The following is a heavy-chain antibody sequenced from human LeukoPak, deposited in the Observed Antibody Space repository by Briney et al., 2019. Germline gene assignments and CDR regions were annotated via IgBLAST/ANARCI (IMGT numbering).Heavy chain of an antibody. V-gene: IGHV4-59*01. Sequence: SETLSLTCTVSGGSISSYYWSWIRQPPGKGLAWIGYIYYSGSTKYNPSLKSRVTISVDASKTQFSLKLNSVTAADTAVYYCARGSPELYYFDYWGQGTLVTVSS. D-gene: IGHD1-7*01. J-gene: IGHJ4*02. CDR1: GGSISSYY. CDR2: IYYSGST. CDR3: ARGSPELYYFDY.